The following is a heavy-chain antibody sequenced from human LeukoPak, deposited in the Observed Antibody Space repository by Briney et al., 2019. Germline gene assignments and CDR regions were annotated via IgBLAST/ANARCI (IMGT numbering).Heavy chain of an antibody. CDR3: ARSSAHAAMPFDY. V-gene: IGHV4-59*08. D-gene: IGHD2-2*01. J-gene: IGHJ4*02. CDR1: GGSISSYY. Sequence: SETLSLTCTVSGGSISSYYWSWIRQPPGKGLEWIGYIHYSGSTSYSPSLRSRLTVSVDTSKNQFSLKLTSVTAADTAVYYCARSSAHAAMPFDYWGQGTLVTVSS. CDR2: IHYSGST.